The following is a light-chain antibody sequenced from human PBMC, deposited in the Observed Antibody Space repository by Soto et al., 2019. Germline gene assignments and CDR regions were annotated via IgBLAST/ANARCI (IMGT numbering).Light chain of an antibody. CDR1: SSDVGGYNY. J-gene: IGLJ3*02. V-gene: IGLV2-11*01. CDR3: CSSAGSDTWV. Sequence: QSALTQPRSVSGSPGQSVTLSCTGTSSDVGGYNYVSWYQQHPGKAPKLMIDDVNKRPSGVPDRFSGSRSGNTASLTISGLQAEDEADYYCCSSAGSDTWVFGGGTKVTVL. CDR2: DVN.